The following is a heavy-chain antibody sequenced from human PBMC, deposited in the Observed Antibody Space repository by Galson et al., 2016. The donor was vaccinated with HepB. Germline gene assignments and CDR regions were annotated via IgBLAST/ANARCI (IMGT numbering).Heavy chain of an antibody. CDR1: GFTFSTYN. CDR2: ISRGSGYI. V-gene: IGHV3-21*01. D-gene: IGHD5-18*01. Sequence: SLRLSCAASGFTFSTYNMHWVRQAPGKGLEWVSSISRGSGYIYYADSVKGRFTISRDNAKNSLYLQMNSLRAEDTAVYYCCVDTAMDYVFDYWGQGTLVTVSS. CDR3: CVDTAMDYVFDY. J-gene: IGHJ4*02.